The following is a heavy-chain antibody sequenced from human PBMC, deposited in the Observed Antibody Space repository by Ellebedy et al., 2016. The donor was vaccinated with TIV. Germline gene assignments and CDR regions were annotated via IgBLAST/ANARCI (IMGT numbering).Heavy chain of an antibody. J-gene: IGHJ4*02. V-gene: IGHV3-7*05. D-gene: IGHD2-2*01. CDR2: IKQDGSEK. Sequence: GESLKISCAASGFTFSSYWMSWVRQAPGKGLEWVANIKQDGSEKYYVDSVKGRFTISRDNSKNTLYLQMNSLRAEDTAVYYCAKETSLFDYWGQGTLVTVSS. CDR1: GFTFSSYW. CDR3: AKETSLFDY.